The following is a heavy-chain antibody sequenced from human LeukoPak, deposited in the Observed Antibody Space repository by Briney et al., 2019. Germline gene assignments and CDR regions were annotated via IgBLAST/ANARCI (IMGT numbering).Heavy chain of an antibody. CDR2: ISGSGGST. J-gene: IGHJ4*02. V-gene: IGHV3-23*01. CDR1: GFTFSSYA. D-gene: IGHD2/OR15-2a*01. CDR3: AKDLKFYYFDY. Sequence: GGSLRLSCAASGFTFSSYAMSWVRQAPGKGLEWVSAISGSGGSTYYADSVNGRFTISRDNSKNTLNLQMNSLRAEDTAVYCCAKDLKFYYFDYWGQGTLVTVSS.